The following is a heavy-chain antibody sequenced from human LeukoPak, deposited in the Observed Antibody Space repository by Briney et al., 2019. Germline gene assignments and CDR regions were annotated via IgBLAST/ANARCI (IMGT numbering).Heavy chain of an antibody. CDR2: ISSSSSYI. CDR3: ARGSEGYCSGGGCYYGMDV. CDR1: GFTFSSYT. Sequence: PGGSLRLSCAASGFTFSSYTMNWVRQAPGKGLEWVSYISSSSSYIYYADSVKGRFTISRDNAENSLYLQMNSLRAEDTAVYYSARGSEGYCSGGGCYYGMDVWGQGTTVTVSS. J-gene: IGHJ6*01. V-gene: IGHV3-21*01. D-gene: IGHD2-15*01.